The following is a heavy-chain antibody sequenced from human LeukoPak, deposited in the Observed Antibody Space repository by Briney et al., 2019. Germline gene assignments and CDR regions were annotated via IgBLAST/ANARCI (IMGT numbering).Heavy chain of an antibody. V-gene: IGHV3-21*04. D-gene: IGHD2-15*01. CDR2: ISSSSSYT. Sequence: GGSLRLSCAASGFTFSSYSMNWVRQAPGKGLEWVSSISSSSSYTYYADSVKGRFTISRDNSKNTLYLQMNSLRAEDTAVYYCTRDLNSGGSCWGQGTLVTVSS. J-gene: IGHJ4*02. CDR1: GFTFSSYS. CDR3: TRDLNSGGSC.